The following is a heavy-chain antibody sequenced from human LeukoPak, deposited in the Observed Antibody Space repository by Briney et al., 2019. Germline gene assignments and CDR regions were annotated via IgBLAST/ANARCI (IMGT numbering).Heavy chain of an antibody. D-gene: IGHD3-16*02. J-gene: IGHJ4*02. CDR1: GGSISSYY. CDR3: ASADYDYVWGSYRPLHY. CDR2: IYYSGST. Sequence: SETLSLTCTVSGGSISSYYWSWIRQPPGKGLEWVGYIYYSGSTNYNPSLKSRVTISVDTSKNQFSLKLSSVTAADTPVYYCASADYDYVWGSYRPLHYWGEGTLVTVSS. V-gene: IGHV4-59*01.